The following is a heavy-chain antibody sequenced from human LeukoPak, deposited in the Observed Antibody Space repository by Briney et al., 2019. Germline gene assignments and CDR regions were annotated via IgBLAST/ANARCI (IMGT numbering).Heavy chain of an antibody. CDR1: GGSISSYY. Sequence: SETLSLTRTVSGGSISSYYWSWIRQPPGKGLEWIGYIYDSGSANYNPSLKSRVTISVDSSKNQFSLKLSSVTAADTAVYYCARGYDSSGYYFDYWGQGSLVTVSS. CDR2: IYDSGSA. V-gene: IGHV4-59*08. D-gene: IGHD3-22*01. CDR3: ARGYDSSGYYFDY. J-gene: IGHJ4*01.